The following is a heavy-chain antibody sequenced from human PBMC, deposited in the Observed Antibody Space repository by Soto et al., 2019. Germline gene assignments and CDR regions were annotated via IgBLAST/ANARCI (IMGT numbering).Heavy chain of an antibody. CDR1: GYKFTSSW. CDR3: DRKENSGYFNWLDT. D-gene: IGHD3-22*01. Sequence: PGESLKISCRTSGYKFTSSWIAWVRQMPGKGLEWMGIIFPSDSDTRYSPSFQGQVTISADRSTSTVFLQWASLKASDTAVYFCDRKENSGYFNWLDTWGQGTLVTVSS. V-gene: IGHV5-51*01. J-gene: IGHJ5*02. CDR2: IFPSDSDT.